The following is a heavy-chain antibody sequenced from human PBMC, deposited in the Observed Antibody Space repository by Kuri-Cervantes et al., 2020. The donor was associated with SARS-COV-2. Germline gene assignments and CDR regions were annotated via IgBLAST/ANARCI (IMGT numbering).Heavy chain of an antibody. J-gene: IGHJ6*02. CDR3: AKDLGDYGMDV. CDR1: GFTFSSHA. CDR2: IYSGGSST. V-gene: IGHV3-23*03. D-gene: IGHD3-16*01. Sequence: LSLTCAASGFTFSSHAMSWVRQAPGKGLEWVSVIYSGGSSTYYADSVKGRFTISRDNSKNTLYLQMNSLRAEDTAVYYCAKDLGDYGMDVWGQGTTVTVSS.